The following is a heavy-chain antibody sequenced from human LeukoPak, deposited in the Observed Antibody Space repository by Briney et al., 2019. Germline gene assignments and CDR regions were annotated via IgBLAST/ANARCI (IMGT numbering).Heavy chain of an antibody. CDR3: ACYDY. J-gene: IGHJ4*02. CDR2: IYQSGSS. V-gene: IGHV4-4*02. Sequence: PSETLSLTCVVSGGSISHYNWCSCGRQPPGKGLEWIWEIYQSGSSNYNPSLKSRVSISVDPSKTQLSLRLNSVPAADTAIYYCACYDYWGQGSVVSVSS. CDR1: GGSISHYNW. D-gene: IGHD2-15*01.